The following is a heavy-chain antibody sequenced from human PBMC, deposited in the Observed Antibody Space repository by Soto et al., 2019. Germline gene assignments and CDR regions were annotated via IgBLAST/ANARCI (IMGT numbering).Heavy chain of an antibody. CDR1: EFTFSSYG. CDR2: ISGSGTNT. D-gene: IGHD3-22*01. Sequence: EVQLLESGGDLVQPGGSLRLSCVASEFTFSSYGMSWVRQAPGKGLEWVSAISGSGTNTYYADSVKGRFTISRDNSKNTLSLQMSTLRAEDTAVYYCAKVPSIGYWYFDLWGRGTLVTVSS. J-gene: IGHJ2*01. V-gene: IGHV3-23*01. CDR3: AKVPSIGYWYFDL.